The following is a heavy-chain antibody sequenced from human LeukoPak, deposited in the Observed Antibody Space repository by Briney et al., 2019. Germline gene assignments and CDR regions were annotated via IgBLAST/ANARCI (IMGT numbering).Heavy chain of an antibody. Sequence: SETLSLTCTVSDVSINGVYWGWIRHSPGKGLESLGYIYYTGSTNYNPSLKSRVTMSVDTSRKQFFLRLSSVTAADTAVYYCARFSEYYDSSLHYVDHWGQGTPVSVSS. CDR1: DVSINGVY. CDR2: IYYTGST. J-gene: IGHJ4*02. CDR3: ARFSEYYDSSLHYVDH. D-gene: IGHD3-22*01. V-gene: IGHV4-59*01.